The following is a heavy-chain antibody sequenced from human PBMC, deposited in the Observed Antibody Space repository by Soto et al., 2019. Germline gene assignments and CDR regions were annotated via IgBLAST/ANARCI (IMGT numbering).Heavy chain of an antibody. D-gene: IGHD6-13*01. V-gene: IGHV1-18*01. CDR3: ASGRYSSSWYGWFAP. CDR2: ISAYNGNT. CDR1: GYTFTSYG. Sequence: ASVKVSCKASGYTFTSYGISWVRQAPGQGLEWMRWISAYNGNTNYAQKLQGRVTMTTDTSTSTAYIELRSLRADDTAVYYCASGRYSSSWYGWFAPWGQGTLVTVSS. J-gene: IGHJ5*02.